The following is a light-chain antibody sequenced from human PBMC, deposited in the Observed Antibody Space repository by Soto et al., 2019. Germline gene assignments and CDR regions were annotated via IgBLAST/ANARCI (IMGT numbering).Light chain of an antibody. V-gene: IGKV2-28*01. J-gene: IGKJ4*01. CDR2: LGS. CDR3: MQALQTPLT. Sequence: DIVMTQSPLSLHVTPGEPASISCRSSESLLHSNGYNYLDWYLQKPGQSPPLXXYLGSNRASGVPDRFSVSGSGTDFTLKISRVEDEDVGVYYCMQALQTPLTFCGGTKVDIK. CDR1: ESLLHSNGYNY.